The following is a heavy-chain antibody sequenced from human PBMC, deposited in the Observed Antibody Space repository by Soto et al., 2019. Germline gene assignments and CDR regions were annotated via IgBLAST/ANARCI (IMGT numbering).Heavy chain of an antibody. CDR1: GFTFSDYP. Sequence: GWSMRLSWAAYGFTFSDYPMHWVRQVSGKGLEWMAVISYNGRSILYADSVKGRFTIPRNDPNNTLYLLMNSLRPEDTAVYYFASYLFRGASDVLAFSGQGIPVTLSS. V-gene: IGHV3-30*04. J-gene: IGHJ4*02. CDR2: ISYNGRSI. CDR3: ASYLFRGASDVLAF. D-gene: IGHD1-26*01.